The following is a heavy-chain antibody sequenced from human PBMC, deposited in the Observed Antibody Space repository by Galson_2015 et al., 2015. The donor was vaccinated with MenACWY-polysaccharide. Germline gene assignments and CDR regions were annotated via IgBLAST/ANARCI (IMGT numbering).Heavy chain of an antibody. V-gene: IGHV3-48*01. J-gene: IGHJ3*02. D-gene: IGHD1-26*01. Sequence: LSLSCAASGFTFRTYSMTWVRQAPGKGLEWVSYINGGSSTIYYADSVKGRFTISRDNAKNSLYLQMNSLGADDTAVYYCAKDSDDSGPPDCYDMWGQGTMVTVS. CDR3: AKDSDDSGPPDCYDM. CDR2: INGGSSTI. CDR1: GFTFRTYS.